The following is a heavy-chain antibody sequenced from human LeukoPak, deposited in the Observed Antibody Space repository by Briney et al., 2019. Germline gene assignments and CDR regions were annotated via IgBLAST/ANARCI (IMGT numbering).Heavy chain of an antibody. J-gene: IGHJ4*01. V-gene: IGHV3-48*01. CDR3: ARDHRYAFDN. Sequence: GGSLRPSCAASGFNFIDYSMNWVRQAPGKGLEWIPYIGISSGNTKYADSVKGRFTISRDKARNSLYLQMNSLRVEDTAVYYCARDHRYAFDNWGHGTLVTVSS. CDR2: IGISSGNT. CDR1: GFNFIDYS. D-gene: IGHD5-12*01.